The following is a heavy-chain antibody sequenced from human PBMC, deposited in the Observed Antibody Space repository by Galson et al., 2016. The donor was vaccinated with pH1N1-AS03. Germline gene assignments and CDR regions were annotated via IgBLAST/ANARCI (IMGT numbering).Heavy chain of an antibody. CDR2: ITSDGSSI. Sequence: CAASGFIFSSDWMHWVRQVPGKGLVWVSRITSDGSSISYADAVKGRFTTSRDNAKNTLYLQTNSLRAEDTAVYHCARAMYTSGWYGMDVWGQGTTVTVSS. D-gene: IGHD6-19*01. V-gene: IGHV3-74*01. CDR1: GFIFSSDW. CDR3: ARAMYTSGWYGMDV. J-gene: IGHJ6*02.